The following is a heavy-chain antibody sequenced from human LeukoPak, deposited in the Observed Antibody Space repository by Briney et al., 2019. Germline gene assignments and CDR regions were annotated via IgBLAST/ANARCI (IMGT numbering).Heavy chain of an antibody. J-gene: IGHJ4*02. Sequence: LSETLSLTCTVPGGSIISSSYDGCWIRQPPEKGREWIGSIYYSGNTYYNPSLKSRVTISVDTSKNQFSLKLTSVTAADTAVYYCARLTRGWYGDYWGQGTLVTVSS. D-gene: IGHD6-19*01. V-gene: IGHV4-39*01. CDR2: IYYSGNT. CDR1: GGSIISSSYD. CDR3: ARLTRGWYGDY.